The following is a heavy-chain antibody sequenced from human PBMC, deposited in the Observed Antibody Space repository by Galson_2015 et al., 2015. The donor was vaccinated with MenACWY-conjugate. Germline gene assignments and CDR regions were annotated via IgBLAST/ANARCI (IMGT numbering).Heavy chain of an antibody. CDR1: GFTFSSFS. J-gene: IGHJ5*02. Sequence: SLRLSCAASGFTFSSFSMNWVRQAPGKGLEWVSSISAPSATISNADQVKGRFPISRDNAKNSLYLQMNSLRAEDTAVYYCARTAGSVPPWGLGTLVTVSS. V-gene: IGHV3-21*01. CDR2: ISAPSATI. D-gene: IGHD6-13*01. CDR3: ARTAGSVPP.